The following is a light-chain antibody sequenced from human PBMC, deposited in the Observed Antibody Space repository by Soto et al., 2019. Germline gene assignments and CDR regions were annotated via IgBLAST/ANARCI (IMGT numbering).Light chain of an antibody. CDR2: EVS. V-gene: IGLV2-14*01. J-gene: IGLJ1*01. Sequence: QSALTQPASVSGSPGQSITISCTGTSSDVGGYNYVSWYQQHPGKAPKFMIYEVSNRPSGVSNRFSGSKSGNTASLTISGLQAEDEADYYCSSYTSSSTYYVFGTGTTLTVL. CDR3: SSYTSSSTYYV. CDR1: SSDVGGYNY.